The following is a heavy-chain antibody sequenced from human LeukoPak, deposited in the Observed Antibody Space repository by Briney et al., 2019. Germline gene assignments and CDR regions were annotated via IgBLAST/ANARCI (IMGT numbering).Heavy chain of an antibody. CDR1: GFTFTSSA. J-gene: IGHJ6*02. Sequence: SVKVSCKASGFTFTSSAMQWVRQARGQRLEWIGWIVVGSGNTNYAQKFQERVTITRDMSTSTAYMELSSLRSEDTAVYYCAAGPGYDSSGYIPSYYYYGMDVWGQGTMVTVSS. CDR2: IVVGSGNT. V-gene: IGHV1-58*02. D-gene: IGHD3-22*01. CDR3: AAGPGYDSSGYIPSYYYYGMDV.